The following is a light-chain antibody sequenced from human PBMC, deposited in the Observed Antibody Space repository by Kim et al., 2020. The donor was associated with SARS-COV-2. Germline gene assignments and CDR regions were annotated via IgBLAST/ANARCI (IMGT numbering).Light chain of an antibody. V-gene: IGKV3-15*01. J-gene: IGKJ2*01. CDR2: GTS. CDR1: VSTYTK. CDR3: QSYGGGHPMYT. Sequence: PGARVTRCSRACVSTYTKVGWDQQRLGQRPRRLVYGTSTSGPGVPDRFRGTWAGAELTRTISSLQCEDFAHYYCQSYGGGHPMYTWGQGTKLEI.